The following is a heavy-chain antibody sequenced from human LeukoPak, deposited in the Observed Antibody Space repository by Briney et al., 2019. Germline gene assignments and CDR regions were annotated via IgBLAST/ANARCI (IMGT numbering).Heavy chain of an antibody. CDR3: ARGKKGLYYYYGMDV. Sequence: GGSLRLSCAASGFTFSSYWMHWVRQAPGKGLVWVSRINSDGSSTSYADSVKGRFTISRDNAKNTLYLQMSSLRAEDTAVYYCARGKKGLYYYYGMDVWGQGTTVTVSS. J-gene: IGHJ6*02. CDR2: INSDGSST. D-gene: IGHD3-16*01. CDR1: GFTFSSYW. V-gene: IGHV3-74*01.